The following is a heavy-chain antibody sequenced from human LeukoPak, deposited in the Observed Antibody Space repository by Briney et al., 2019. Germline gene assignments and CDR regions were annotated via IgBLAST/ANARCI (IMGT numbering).Heavy chain of an antibody. CDR3: GKDADLGY. CDR1: GYSFSNYW. Sequence: GESLKISCKGSGYSFSNYWIHRVRQMPGKGLEWMGIIFPGDSETRYSPSFQGQVTITADKSISTAYLQWSSLKASDTAMYYCGKDADLGYWGQGTLVTVSS. J-gene: IGHJ4*02. CDR2: IFPGDSET. V-gene: IGHV5-51*01. D-gene: IGHD4-17*01.